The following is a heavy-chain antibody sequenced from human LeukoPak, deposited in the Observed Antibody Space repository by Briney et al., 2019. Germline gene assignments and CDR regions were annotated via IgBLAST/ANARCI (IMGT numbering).Heavy chain of an antibody. Sequence: PSGTLSLTCAVSGGSISSSNWWSWVRQPPGKGLEWIGEIYHSGSTNYNPSLKSRVTISLDKSKNQFSLKLSSVTAADTAVYHCARAVVAVSAAPLAGAYYYYGMDVWRQGTTVTVSS. D-gene: IGHD2-2*01. J-gene: IGHJ6*02. V-gene: IGHV4-4*02. CDR1: GGSISSSNW. CDR2: IYHSGST. CDR3: ARAVVAVSAAPLAGAYYYYGMDV.